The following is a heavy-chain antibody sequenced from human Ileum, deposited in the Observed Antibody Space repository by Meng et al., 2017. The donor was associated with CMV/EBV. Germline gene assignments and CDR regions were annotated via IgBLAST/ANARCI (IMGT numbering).Heavy chain of an antibody. D-gene: IGHD3-3*01. V-gene: IGHV3-23*01. CDR1: GFTFTTYA. J-gene: IGHJ6*02. CDR3: AKGIVGPTIFGRGLDV. Sequence: GESLKISCAASGFTFTTYAMSWVRQAPGKGLEWVSGTSVSGGWTYYAESVKGRFTISRDNSKNTLYLQMNSLRAEDTAVYFCAKGIVGPTIFGRGLDVWGQGTTVTVSS. CDR2: TSVSGGWT.